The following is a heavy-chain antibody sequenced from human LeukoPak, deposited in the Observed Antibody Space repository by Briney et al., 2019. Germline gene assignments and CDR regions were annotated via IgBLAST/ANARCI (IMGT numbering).Heavy chain of an antibody. CDR3: ARERYCSTTSCYPDAFDI. CDR1: GYTFTDYY. V-gene: IGHV1-2*02. CDR2: INPNSGGT. D-gene: IGHD2-2*01. Sequence: ASVKVPCKASGYTFTDYYMHWVRQAPGQGLEWMGWINPNSGGTNYAQKFQGRVTMTRDTSISTAYMELSRLRSDDTAVYYCARERYCSTTSCYPDAFDIWGQGTMVTVSS. J-gene: IGHJ3*02.